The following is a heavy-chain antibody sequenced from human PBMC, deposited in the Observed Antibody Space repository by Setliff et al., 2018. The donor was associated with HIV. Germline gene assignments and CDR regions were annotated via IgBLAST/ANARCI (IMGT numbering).Heavy chain of an antibody. CDR3: AKGVKWLEP. Sequence: PGGSLRLSCAASGFVFSDFWMSWARQAPGKGLEWVANINDDGNKKWYVGSARGRFTISRDNAKKSLFLQMNSLRVDDTAAYYCAKGVKWLEPWGQGVLVTVSS. D-gene: IGHD3-16*01. V-gene: IGHV3-7*03. CDR2: INDDGNKK. CDR1: GFVFSDFW. J-gene: IGHJ5*02.